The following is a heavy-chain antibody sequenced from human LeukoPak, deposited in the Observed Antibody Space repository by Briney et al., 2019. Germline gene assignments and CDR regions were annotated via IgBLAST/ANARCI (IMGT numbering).Heavy chain of an antibody. V-gene: IGHV4-39*01. Sequence: SETLSLTCTVSGGSISSSSYYWGWIRQLPGKGLELIGTIYYSGRTYYNPSLKSRVTISVDASKNQFSLKLSSVTAADTAVYYCARSGSYFNWFDPWGQGTLVTVSS. CDR1: GGSISSSSYY. D-gene: IGHD1-26*01. CDR2: IYYSGRT. J-gene: IGHJ5*02. CDR3: ARSGSYFNWFDP.